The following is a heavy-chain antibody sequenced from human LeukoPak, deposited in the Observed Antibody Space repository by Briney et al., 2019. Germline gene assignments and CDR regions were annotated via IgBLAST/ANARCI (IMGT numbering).Heavy chain of an antibody. CDR3: ATYTNWVAGDV. CDR1: GLTLDESR. V-gene: IGHV3-7*01. D-gene: IGHD1-1*01. CDR2: IKGDGSEK. Sequence: GGPLRLSCGASGLTLDESRVSGVPQAPGQALEWVDVIKGDGSEKDYVDSVKGRFTISRDNAKNSLYLQMNSLRAEDTAVYYCATYTNWVAGDVWGQGTSVCVSS. J-gene: IGHJ6*02.